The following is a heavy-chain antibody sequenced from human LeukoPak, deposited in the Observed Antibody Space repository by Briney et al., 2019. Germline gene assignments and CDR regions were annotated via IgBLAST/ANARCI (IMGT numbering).Heavy chain of an antibody. CDR3: ANQSPIDYAFDI. Sequence: GGSLRLSCAASGFTFSSYAMHWVRQAPGKGLEWVAVISYDGSNKYYADSVKGRFTISRDNSKNKLYLQMNSLRAEDMAVYDCANQSPIDYAFDIWGQGTMVTVSS. J-gene: IGHJ3*02. D-gene: IGHD3-22*01. CDR2: ISYDGSNK. CDR1: GFTFSSYA. V-gene: IGHV3-30-3*01.